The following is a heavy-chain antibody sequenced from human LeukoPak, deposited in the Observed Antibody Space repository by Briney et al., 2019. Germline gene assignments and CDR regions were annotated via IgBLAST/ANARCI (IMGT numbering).Heavy chain of an antibody. D-gene: IGHD3-10*01. CDR3: TIRSRPGFFFDY. Sequence: PGRSLRLSCKASGFIFGDYAMSWFRQVPGKGLEWVGFIRSKSYGGTTEYAASVKGRFTISRDDAKSIAYLQMSSLKTEDTALYYCTIRSRPGFFFDYWGQGTLVTVS. V-gene: IGHV3-49*03. CDR1: GFIFGDYA. J-gene: IGHJ4*02. CDR2: IRSKSYGGTT.